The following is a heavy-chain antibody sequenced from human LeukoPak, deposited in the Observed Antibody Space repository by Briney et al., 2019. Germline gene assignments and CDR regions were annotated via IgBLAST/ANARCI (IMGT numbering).Heavy chain of an antibody. CDR1: GGTFSSYA. Sequence: SVTVSCKASGGTFSSYAISWVRQAPGQGLEWMGGIIPIFGTANYAQKFQGRVTITADESTSTAYMELSSLRSEDTAVYYCAGHCSSTSCYGPARHYYYYYYMDVWGKGTTVTISS. J-gene: IGHJ6*03. V-gene: IGHV1-69*13. CDR2: IIPIFGTA. CDR3: AGHCSSTSCYGPARHYYYYYYMDV. D-gene: IGHD2-2*01.